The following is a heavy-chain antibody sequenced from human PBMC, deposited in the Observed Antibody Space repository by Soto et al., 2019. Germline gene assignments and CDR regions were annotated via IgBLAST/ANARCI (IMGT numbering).Heavy chain of an antibody. CDR2: IYYSGST. Sequence: SETLSLTCTVSGGSISSYYWSWIRQPPGKGLEWIGYIYYSGSTNYNPSLKSRVTISVDTSKNQFSLKLSSVTAADTAVYYCARASDFWSGYPNWFDPWGQGTLVTVSS. D-gene: IGHD3-3*01. J-gene: IGHJ5*02. CDR3: ARASDFWSGYPNWFDP. V-gene: IGHV4-59*08. CDR1: GGSISSYY.